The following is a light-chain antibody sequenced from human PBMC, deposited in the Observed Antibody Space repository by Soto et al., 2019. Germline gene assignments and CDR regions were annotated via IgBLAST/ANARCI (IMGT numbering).Light chain of an antibody. CDR2: SNS. CDR3: AAWDVSLNVV. Sequence: QSVLTQPPSASGTPGQRVTISCSGSSSNIGSNTVNWYQQLPGTAPKLLIYSNSQRPSGVPDRFSGSKSGTSASLAISGLQSEDDADYYCAAWDVSLNVVFGGGTKLTVL. J-gene: IGLJ2*01. V-gene: IGLV1-44*01. CDR1: SSNIGSNT.